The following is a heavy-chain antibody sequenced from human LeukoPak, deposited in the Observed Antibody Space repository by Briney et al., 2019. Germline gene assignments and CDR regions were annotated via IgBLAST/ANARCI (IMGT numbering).Heavy chain of an antibody. V-gene: IGHV4-34*01. D-gene: IGHD3-22*01. Sequence: ASETLSLTCAVYGGSFSGYYWSWIRQPPGKGLEWIGEINHSGSTNYNPSLKSRVTISVDTSKNQFSLKLSSVTAADTAVYYCARQRGYYDSSGYYPTFDYWGQGTLVTVPS. CDR3: ARQRGYYDSSGYYPTFDY. J-gene: IGHJ4*02. CDR2: INHSGST. CDR1: GGSFSGYY.